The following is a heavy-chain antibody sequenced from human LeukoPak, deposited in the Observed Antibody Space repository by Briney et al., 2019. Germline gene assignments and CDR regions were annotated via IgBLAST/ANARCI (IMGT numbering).Heavy chain of an antibody. Sequence: SETLSLTCTVSGGSISSYYWGWIRQPPGKGLEWIGSIYYSGSTYYNPSLKSRVTISVDTSKNQFSLKLSSVTAADTAVYYCARPLDCSSTSCYTEAWFDPWGQGTLVTVSS. D-gene: IGHD2-2*02. J-gene: IGHJ5*02. CDR1: GGSISSYY. CDR3: ARPLDCSSTSCYTEAWFDP. CDR2: IYYSGST. V-gene: IGHV4-39*01.